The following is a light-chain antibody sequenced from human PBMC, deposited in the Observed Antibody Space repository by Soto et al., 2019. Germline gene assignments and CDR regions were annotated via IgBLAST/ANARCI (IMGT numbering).Light chain of an antibody. CDR3: QHRMNWPLT. V-gene: IGKV3-11*01. CDR1: QSVSSY. J-gene: IGKJ5*01. Sequence: EIVLTQSPATLSLSPGERATLSCRASQSVSSYLLWYQQRPGQAPRLLIYDASNRAAGIPARFSGSGSGTDFTLTISSLGPEDFAVYYCQHRMNWPLTFGQGTRLEIK. CDR2: DAS.